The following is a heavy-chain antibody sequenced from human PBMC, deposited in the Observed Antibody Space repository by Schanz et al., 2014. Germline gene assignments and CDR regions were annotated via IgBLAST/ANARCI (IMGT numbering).Heavy chain of an antibody. J-gene: IGHJ6*02. Sequence: EVQLVESGGELVQPGGSLRLSCAASGFTFSSYWMHWVRQVPGKGPVWVSRIDRDGSRTNYADSVKGRFTISRDNAKSTVYLQMNSLGVEDMAVYYCARGGYSYGSGYYAMDVWGQGTAVTVSS. CDR3: ARGGYSYGSGYYAMDV. V-gene: IGHV3-74*01. D-gene: IGHD5-18*01. CDR2: IDRDGSRT. CDR1: GFTFSSYW.